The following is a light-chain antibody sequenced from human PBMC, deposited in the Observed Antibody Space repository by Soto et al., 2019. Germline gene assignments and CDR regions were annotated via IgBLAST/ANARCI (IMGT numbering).Light chain of an antibody. CDR1: RSDVGGYNY. CDR3: SSYTTSSTPYV. J-gene: IGLJ1*01. V-gene: IGLV2-14*01. Sequence: QSALTQPASVSGSPGQSITISCTGTRSDVGGYNYVSWYQQHPGKAPKLVIYAVSNRPSGVSNRFSGSKSGNTASLTISGLQAEDEADYYCSSYTTSSTPYVFGTGTKLTV. CDR2: AVS.